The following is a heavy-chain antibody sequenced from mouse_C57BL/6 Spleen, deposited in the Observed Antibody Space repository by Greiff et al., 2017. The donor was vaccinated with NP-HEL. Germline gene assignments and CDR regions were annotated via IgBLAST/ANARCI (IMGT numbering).Heavy chain of an antibody. J-gene: IGHJ4*01. D-gene: IGHD2-4*01. CDR1: GYAFSSYW. Sequence: QVQLKDSGAELVKPGASVKISCKASGYAFSSYWMNWVKQRPGKGLEWIGQIYPGDGDTNYNGKFKGKATLTADKSSSAAYMQLSSLTSEDSAVYFCARNTDYDDYAMDYWGQGTSVTVSS. V-gene: IGHV1-80*01. CDR3: ARNTDYDDYAMDY. CDR2: IYPGDGDT.